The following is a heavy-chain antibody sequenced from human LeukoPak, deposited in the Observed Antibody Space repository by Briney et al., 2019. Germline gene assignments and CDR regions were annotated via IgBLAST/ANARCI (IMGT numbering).Heavy chain of an antibody. D-gene: IGHD6-19*01. CDR2: IYYSGST. CDR1: GGSISSSSYY. J-gene: IGHJ4*02. CDR3: ARRGSGWFFDY. Sequence: SETLSLTCTVSGGSISSSSYYWGWIRQPPGKGLEWIGSIYYSGSTYYNPSLKSRVTISVDTSKNQFSLKLSSVTAPDTAVYYCARRGSGWFFDYWGQGTLVTVSS. V-gene: IGHV4-39*01.